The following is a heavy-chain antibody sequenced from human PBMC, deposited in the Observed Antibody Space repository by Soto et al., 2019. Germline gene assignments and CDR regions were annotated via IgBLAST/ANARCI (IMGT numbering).Heavy chain of an antibody. V-gene: IGHV3-23*01. J-gene: IGHJ4*02. CDR3: AKDYSLREYSGYETQFDY. CDR2: ISGSGGST. Sequence: GGCLRLSCAASGFTFSSYAMSWVRQAPGKGLEWVSAISGSGGSTYYADSVKGRFTISRDNSKNTLYLQMNSLRAEDTAVYYCAKDYSLREYSGYETQFDYWGQGTLVTVSS. CDR1: GFTFSSYA. D-gene: IGHD5-12*01.